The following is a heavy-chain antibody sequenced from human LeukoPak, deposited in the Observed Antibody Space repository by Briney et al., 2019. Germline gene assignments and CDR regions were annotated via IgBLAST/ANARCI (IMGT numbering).Heavy chain of an antibody. Sequence: PGGSLRLSCAASGFTFSSYGMGWVRQAPGKGLEWVSGISASGGHTYHIDSVKGRFTISRDNSKNTLYLQMNSLRAEDTAAYYCAKRVAEGYSDYWGQGTLVTVSS. CDR3: AKRVAEGYSDY. CDR2: ISASGGHT. CDR1: GFTFSSYG. V-gene: IGHV3-23*01. D-gene: IGHD2-15*01. J-gene: IGHJ4*02.